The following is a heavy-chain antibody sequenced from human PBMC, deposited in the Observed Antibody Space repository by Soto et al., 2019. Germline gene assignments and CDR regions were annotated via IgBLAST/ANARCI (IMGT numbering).Heavy chain of an antibody. J-gene: IGHJ4*02. CDR1: GGSISSSSYY. Sequence: SENLSLTNTVSGGSISSSSYYWGWIRQAPGKGLEWIGRIYYSGSTYYNPSHKSRITISVDTSKNQFSLKLSSVTAADTAVYYCARHIDYWGQGTLVTVS. CDR3: ARHIDY. V-gene: IGHV4-39*01. CDR2: IYYSGST.